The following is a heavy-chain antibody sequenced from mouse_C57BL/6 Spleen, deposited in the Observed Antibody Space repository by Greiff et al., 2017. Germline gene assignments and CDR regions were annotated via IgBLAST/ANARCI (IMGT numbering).Heavy chain of an antibody. CDR1: GYTFTSYW. CDR2: IDPSDSYT. V-gene: IGHV1-69*01. CDR3: ARAQGGTGTGFAY. D-gene: IGHD4-1*01. Sequence: VQLQQSGAELVMPGASVKLSCKASGYTFTSYWMHWVKQRPGQGLEWIGEIDPSDSYTNYNQKFKGKSTLTVDKSSSTAYMQLSSLTSEDSAVYYCARAQGGTGTGFAYWGQGTLVTVSA. J-gene: IGHJ3*01.